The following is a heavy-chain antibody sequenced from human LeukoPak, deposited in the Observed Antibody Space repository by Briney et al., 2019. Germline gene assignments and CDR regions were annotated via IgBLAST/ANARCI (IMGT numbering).Heavy chain of an antibody. CDR2: ITGRGEST. J-gene: IGHJ4*02. CDR1: GFTFSRYA. CDR3: AKVPQESSNYNHDF. Sequence: GGSLRLSCAASGFTFSRYAMAWVRQAPGRGLEWVSVITGRGESTYYADFVRGQFTIFRDNSKNTLYLQMNSLRAEDSAVYYCAKVPQESSNYNHDFWGPGTLVTVSS. V-gene: IGHV3-23*01. D-gene: IGHD3-10*01.